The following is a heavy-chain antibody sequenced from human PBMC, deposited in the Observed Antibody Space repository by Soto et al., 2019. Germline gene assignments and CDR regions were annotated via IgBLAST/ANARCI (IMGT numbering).Heavy chain of an antibody. CDR3: VKGNWGDY. CDR2: SRGSDGST. D-gene: IGHD7-27*01. V-gene: IGHV3-23*01. Sequence: EVQLLESGGGSVQPGGSLRLSCAASGFTFMTYDMTWVRQAPGKRLEWVSVSRGSDGSTYYADSVKGRFTISRDNSKNTVYLQMNSLRADDTAIYYCVKGNWGDYWAQGTLVTVSS. CDR1: GFTFMTYD. J-gene: IGHJ4*02.